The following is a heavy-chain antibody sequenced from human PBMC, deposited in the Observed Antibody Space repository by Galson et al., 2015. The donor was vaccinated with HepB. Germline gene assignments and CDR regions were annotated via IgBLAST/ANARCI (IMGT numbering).Heavy chain of an antibody. V-gene: IGHV3-21*06. CDR2: IDSTSSYT. J-gene: IGHJ6*02. Sequence: SLRLSCAASEFSFSTYHMNWVRQAPGKGLEWVSYIDSTSSYTYYADSVKGRFTISRDNAKNTPYLQMNSPRAEDTAVFYCARSSGSNYFYGMDVWGQGTTVTVSS. CDR3: ARSSGSNYFYGMDV. CDR1: EFSFSTYH. D-gene: IGHD5-12*01.